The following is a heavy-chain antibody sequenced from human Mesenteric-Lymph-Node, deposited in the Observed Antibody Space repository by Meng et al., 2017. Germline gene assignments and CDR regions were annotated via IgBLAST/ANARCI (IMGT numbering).Heavy chain of an antibody. CDR1: VGSFSSSNW. Sequence: SRQGLLNGAGALSRTVAFYVGSFSSSNWWSWVRRPPAKELEGIGEIYHSGRTNYYPSLNIRVTISVDKSKNQFSLKLRSVTAADTAVYYCASFPPPEKQWLVTDYWGQGTLVTVSS. CDR3: ASFPPPEKQWLVTDY. J-gene: IGHJ4*02. CDR2: IYHSGRT. V-gene: IGHV4-4*02. D-gene: IGHD6-19*01.